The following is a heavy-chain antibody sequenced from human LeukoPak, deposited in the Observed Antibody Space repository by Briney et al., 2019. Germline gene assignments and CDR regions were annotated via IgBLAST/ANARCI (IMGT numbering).Heavy chain of an antibody. D-gene: IGHD5-12*01. CDR2: IDSDGSSR. CDR1: GATFSYYW. CDR3: VREGGYDPFEN. V-gene: IGHV3-74*01. J-gene: IGHJ4*02. Sequence: TGGSLRLSCAASGATFSYYWMHWVRQAPGKGLVWVSRIDSDGSSRSYAGSVKGRFTISRDNAKNTLYLQMNSLRAEDTAVYYCVREGGYDPFENWGQGTLVTVSS.